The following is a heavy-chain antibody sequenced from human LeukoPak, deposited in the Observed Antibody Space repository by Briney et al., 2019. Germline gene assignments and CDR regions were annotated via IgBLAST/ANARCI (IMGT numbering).Heavy chain of an antibody. V-gene: IGHV3-30*02. CDR2: IRSDGSEE. J-gene: IGHJ6*03. D-gene: IGHD3-10*01. CDR3: AKSETYGSGNSPYYYYYYMDV. Sequence: QPGGSLRLSCAASGFTFSSYGMHWVRQAPGKGLEWVTFIRSDGSEERYADSVKGRLTISRDNFKNTLYLQMNSLRSEDTAVYYCAKSETYGSGNSPYYYYYYMDVWGKGTTVTVSS. CDR1: GFTFSSYG.